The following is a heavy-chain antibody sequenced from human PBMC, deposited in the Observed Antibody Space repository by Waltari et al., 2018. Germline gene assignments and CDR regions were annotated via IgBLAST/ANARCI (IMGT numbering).Heavy chain of an antibody. CDR2: INSDGSST. J-gene: IGHJ4*02. Sequence: EVQLVESGGGLVQPGGSLRLSFAAAGLTFTSYWMHWVRQAPGKGLVWVSRINSDGSSTGYADSVKGRFTISRDNAKNTLYLQMNSLTAEDTAVYYCGRGYSTAADWWGLGTLVTVSS. V-gene: IGHV3-74*01. CDR1: GLTFTSYW. D-gene: IGHD3-3*01. CDR3: GRGYSTAADW.